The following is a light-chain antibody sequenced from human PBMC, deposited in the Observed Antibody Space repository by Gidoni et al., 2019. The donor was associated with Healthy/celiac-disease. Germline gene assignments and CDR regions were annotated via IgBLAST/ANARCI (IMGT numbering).Light chain of an antibody. CDR3: QQRSNWRT. CDR2: DAS. Sequence: EIVLTQSPATLSLSPGERATLSCRASQSVSSYLAWYQQKPGQAPRLLIYDASNRATGIPAMFSGSGSRTYFTLTISSLEPEDFAVYYCQQRSNWRTFXGXTKVEIK. V-gene: IGKV3-11*01. CDR1: QSVSSY. J-gene: IGKJ4*01.